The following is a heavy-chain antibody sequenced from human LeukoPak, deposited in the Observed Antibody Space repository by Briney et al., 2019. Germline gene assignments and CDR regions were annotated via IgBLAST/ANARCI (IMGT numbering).Heavy chain of an antibody. D-gene: IGHD4/OR15-4a*01. Sequence: GGSLRLSCAASGFTFDDYGMSWVRQAPGKGLEWVSGINWNGGSTGYADSVRGRFTISRDNSKNTLYLQMNSLRAEDTAVYYCARRAGAYSHPYDYWGQGTLVTVSS. V-gene: IGHV3-20*04. CDR1: GFTFDDYG. CDR3: ARRAGAYSHPYDY. J-gene: IGHJ4*02. CDR2: INWNGGST.